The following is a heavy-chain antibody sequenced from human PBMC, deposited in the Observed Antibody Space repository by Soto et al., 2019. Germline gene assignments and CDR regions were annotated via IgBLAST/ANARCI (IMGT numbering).Heavy chain of an antibody. CDR3: AKELLGPGRAYGMDV. D-gene: IGHD7-27*01. Sequence: QVQLVESGGGVVQPGRSLRLSCAASGFTFSSYGMHWVRQAPGKGLEWVAVISYDGSNKYYADSVKGRFTTSRDNSKNTLYRQMNSLRAEDTAVYYCAKELLGPGRAYGMDVWGQGTTVTVSS. V-gene: IGHV3-30*18. CDR1: GFTFSSYG. CDR2: ISYDGSNK. J-gene: IGHJ6*02.